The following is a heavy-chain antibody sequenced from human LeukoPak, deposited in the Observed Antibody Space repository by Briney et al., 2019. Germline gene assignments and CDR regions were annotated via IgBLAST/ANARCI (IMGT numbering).Heavy chain of an antibody. J-gene: IGHJ5*02. D-gene: IGHD1-26*01. CDR2: INHSGST. Sequence: SETLSLTCAVYGGSFSGYYWSWIRQPPGKGLEWIGEINHSGSTNYNPSLKSRVTISVDTSKNQFSLKLSSVTAADTAVYYCARAGVVGAYRRWFDPWGQGTLVTVSS. CDR3: ARAGVVGAYRRWFDP. CDR1: GGSFSGYY. V-gene: IGHV4-34*01.